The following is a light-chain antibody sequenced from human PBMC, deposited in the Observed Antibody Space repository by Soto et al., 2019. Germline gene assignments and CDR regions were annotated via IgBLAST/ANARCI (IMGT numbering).Light chain of an antibody. CDR2: DAS. Sequence: EIVMTQSPATLSVSPGERATLSCRASQSVNSNLAWYRQKPCQAPRLLISDASTRATGVPARFSGSGSGTEFTLTISSLQSEDSGIYYCQQYNFWPPLTFGGGTKVEIK. CDR1: QSVNSN. CDR3: QQYNFWPPLT. V-gene: IGKV3-15*01. J-gene: IGKJ4*01.